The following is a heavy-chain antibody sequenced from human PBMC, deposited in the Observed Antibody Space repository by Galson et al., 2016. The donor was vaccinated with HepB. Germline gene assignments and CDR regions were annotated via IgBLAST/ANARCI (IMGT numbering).Heavy chain of an antibody. J-gene: IGHJ1*01. CDR3: FQYGSGSYYNAPAVQH. CDR2: IYYSGST. D-gene: IGHD3-10*01. Sequence: SETLSLTCTVSGGSISSTIYDWGWIRQPPGKGLEWIGSIYYSGSTFYNLSLKSRVTISVDTSKNQFSLKLSSVTAPDTALYYCFQYGSGSYYNAPAVQHWGQGTLVTVSS. V-gene: IGHV4-39*01. CDR1: GGSISSTIYD.